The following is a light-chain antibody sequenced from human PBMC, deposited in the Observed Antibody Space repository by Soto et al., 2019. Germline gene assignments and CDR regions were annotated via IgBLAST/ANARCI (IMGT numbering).Light chain of an antibody. CDR3: QQRSNWPRT. Sequence: EILLTQSPGTLSLSPGERATLSCRASQSVSSSYLAWYQQKPGQAPRLLIYGASSRDTGIPDRFSGIWSGTDFTLAVSSLEPEDFAVYYCQQRSNWPRTFGQGTKVDIK. CDR2: GAS. V-gene: IGKV3D-20*02. CDR1: QSVSSSY. J-gene: IGKJ1*01.